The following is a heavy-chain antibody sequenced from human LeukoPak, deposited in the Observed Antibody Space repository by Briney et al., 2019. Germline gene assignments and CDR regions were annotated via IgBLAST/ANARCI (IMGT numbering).Heavy chain of an antibody. V-gene: IGHV3-74*01. D-gene: IGHD2-2*01. CDR1: GFTFSSYW. J-gene: IGHJ4*02. Sequence: GGPLRLSCVPSGFTFSSYWMHWVRQAPGKGLVWVSRINIDGSTINYADSVKGRFTISRDNAKNTLYLQMNSLRVEDTAVYYCARAGQYRFDYWGQGTLVTVSS. CDR3: ARAGQYRFDY. CDR2: INIDGSTI.